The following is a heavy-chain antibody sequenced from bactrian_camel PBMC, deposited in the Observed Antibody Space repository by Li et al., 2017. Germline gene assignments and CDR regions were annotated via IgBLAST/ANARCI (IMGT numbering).Heavy chain of an antibody. CDR3: TSSYTIGYYSFSY. J-gene: IGHJ6*01. CDR2: INGGGGGT. Sequence: VQLVESGGDLVVPGGSLRLSCLVSGFTLSSYTMSWVRQAPGKGLEWVSRINGGGGGTYLADSVKGRFTISRDNAKNTLYLQLNSLETEDTAMYYCTSSYTIGYYSFSYWGQGTQVTVS. D-gene: IGHD2*01. CDR1: GFTLSSYT. V-gene: IGHV3S31*01.